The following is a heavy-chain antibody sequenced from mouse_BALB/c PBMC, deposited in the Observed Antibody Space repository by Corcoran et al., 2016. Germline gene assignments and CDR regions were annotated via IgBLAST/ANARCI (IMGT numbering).Heavy chain of an antibody. J-gene: IGHJ4*01. Sequence: QVQLQQSGAELMKPGASVKISCKATGYTFSSYWIEWVKQRPGHGLEWIGEILPGSGSTNYNEKFKGKATFTADTSSNTAYMQLSSLTSEDSAVYYCARGSTMSTTYAMDYWGQGTSVTVSS. CDR2: ILPGSGST. V-gene: IGHV1-9*01. D-gene: IGHD2-4*01. CDR1: GYTFSSYW. CDR3: ARGSTMSTTYAMDY.